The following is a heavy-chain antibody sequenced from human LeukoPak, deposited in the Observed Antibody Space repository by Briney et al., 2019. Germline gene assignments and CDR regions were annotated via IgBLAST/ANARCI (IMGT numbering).Heavy chain of an antibody. CDR2: IKQDGSAK. CDR3: ARGSWSRNWFDP. Sequence: GGSLRLSCAASGFTFSSYWMNWVRQAPGKGLEWVANIKQDGSAKYYEDSVKGRFTISRDNAKNSLSLEMSSLRAEDTAVYYCARGSWSRNWFDPWGQGTLVTV. D-gene: IGHD3-3*01. V-gene: IGHV3-7*05. CDR1: GFTFSSYW. J-gene: IGHJ5*02.